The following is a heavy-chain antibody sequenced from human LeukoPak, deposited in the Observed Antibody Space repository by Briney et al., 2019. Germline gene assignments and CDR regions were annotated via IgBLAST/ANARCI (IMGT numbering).Heavy chain of an antibody. Sequence: SVKVSCKASGGSFRGYVMTWVRQAPGQGLEWMGGIIPVLGTTNYAQKFQGRITITADESTRTAYMDLSSLRSEDTAVYYCARIHSLSYYYGMDVWGKGTTVTVSS. D-gene: IGHD3-16*02. CDR2: IIPVLGTT. V-gene: IGHV1-69*13. CDR1: GGSFRGYV. J-gene: IGHJ6*04. CDR3: ARIHSLSYYYGMDV.